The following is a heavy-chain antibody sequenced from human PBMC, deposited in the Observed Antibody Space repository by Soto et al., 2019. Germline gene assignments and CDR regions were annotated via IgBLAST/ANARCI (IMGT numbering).Heavy chain of an antibody. V-gene: IGHV3-30*18. J-gene: IGHJ4*02. Sequence: QVQLVESGGGVVQPGRSLRLSCAASGFTFSSYGMHWVRQAPGKGLEWVAVISYDGSNKYYADSVKGRFTISRDNSKNTLYLQMNCLRAEDTAVYYCAKPRGTTVAKAFDYWGQGTLVTVSS. CDR3: AKPRGTTVAKAFDY. D-gene: IGHD4-17*01. CDR1: GFTFSSYG. CDR2: ISYDGSNK.